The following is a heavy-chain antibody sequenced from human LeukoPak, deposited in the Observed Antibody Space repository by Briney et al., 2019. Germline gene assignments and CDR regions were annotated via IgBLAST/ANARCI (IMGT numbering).Heavy chain of an antibody. Sequence: ASVKVSCKASGYTFTSYYMHWVRQAPGQGLEWMGIINPSGGSTSYAQKFQGRVTMTTDTSTSTAYMELRSLRSDDTAVYYCARDRIVGATGYFDYWGQGTLVTVSS. J-gene: IGHJ4*02. V-gene: IGHV1-46*01. CDR1: GYTFTSYY. D-gene: IGHD1-26*01. CDR2: INPSGGST. CDR3: ARDRIVGATGYFDY.